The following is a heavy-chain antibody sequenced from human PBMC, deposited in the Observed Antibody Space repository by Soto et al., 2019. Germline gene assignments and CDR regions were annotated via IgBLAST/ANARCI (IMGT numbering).Heavy chain of an antibody. CDR1: GFTFSSYS. J-gene: IGHJ6*02. Sequence: GGSLRLSCAASGFTFSSYSMNWVRQAPGKGLEWVSSSSSSSSYIYYADSVKGRFTISRDNAKNSLYLQMNSLRAEDTAVYYCARDPGQNYYYYGMDVWGQGTTVTVSS. CDR3: ARDPGQNYYYYGMDV. CDR2: SSSSSSYI. V-gene: IGHV3-21*01.